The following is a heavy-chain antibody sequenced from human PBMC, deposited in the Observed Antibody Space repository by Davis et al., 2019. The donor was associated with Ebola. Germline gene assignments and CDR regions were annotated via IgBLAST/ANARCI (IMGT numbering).Heavy chain of an antibody. CDR3: AKDTNRRLRFDFDC. V-gene: IGHV4-31*03. J-gene: IGHJ4*02. Sequence: PSETLSLTCTVSGGSIRSGGYYWSWIRQYPGKALEWIGYYFYSGSTHYNPSLMSRATISVDTSKNQFSLKLTSVTAADTAFYYCAKDTNRRLRFDFDCWGQGTLVTVSS. D-gene: IGHD3-3*01. CDR2: YFYSGST. CDR1: GGSIRSGGYY.